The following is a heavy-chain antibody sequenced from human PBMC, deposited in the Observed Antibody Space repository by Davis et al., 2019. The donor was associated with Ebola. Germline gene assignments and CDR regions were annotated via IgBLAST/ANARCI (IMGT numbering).Heavy chain of an antibody. CDR2: IYSLGGT. CDR1: GGSINNVDYY. CDR3: ARMPTTGYSDYFDL. Sequence: LRLSCSVPGGSINNVDYYWTWIRQPPGKGLEWIGYIYSLGGTYYNPSLKSRVAMSIDMSKNQFSLKLSSVSAADTAVYYCARMPTTGYSDYFDLWGQGTLVTVSS. J-gene: IGHJ4*02. V-gene: IGHV4-30-4*01. D-gene: IGHD3-9*01.